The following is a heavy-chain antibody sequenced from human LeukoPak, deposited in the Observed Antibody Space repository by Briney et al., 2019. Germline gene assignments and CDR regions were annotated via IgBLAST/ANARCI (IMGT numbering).Heavy chain of an antibody. CDR3: AKSPGSVIFRGDY. D-gene: IGHD5/OR15-5a*01. CDR1: GFTFSSYG. J-gene: IGHJ4*02. V-gene: IGHV3-30*02. CDR2: IRSDGNSE. Sequence: GGSLRLSCAASGFTFSSYGMHWVRQPPGKGLEWVAFIRSDGNSENCADSVKGRFTISRDNSKNTLYLQMNSLRTEDTAVYYCAKSPGSVIFRGDYWGQGTLVTVSS.